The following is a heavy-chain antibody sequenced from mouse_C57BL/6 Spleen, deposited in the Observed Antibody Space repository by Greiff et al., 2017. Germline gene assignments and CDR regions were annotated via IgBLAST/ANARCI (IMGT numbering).Heavy chain of an antibody. Sequence: QVQLQQPGAELVKPGASVKLSCKASGYTFTSYWMQWVKQRPGQGLEWIGKIHPSDSYTNYNQKFKGKATLTVDTSSSTAYMQLSSLTSEDSAAYYCAGYYYGSSYHFDYWGQGTTLTVSS. D-gene: IGHD1-1*01. CDR3: AGYYYGSSYHFDY. CDR1: GYTFTSYW. CDR2: IHPSDSYT. J-gene: IGHJ2*01. V-gene: IGHV1-50*01.